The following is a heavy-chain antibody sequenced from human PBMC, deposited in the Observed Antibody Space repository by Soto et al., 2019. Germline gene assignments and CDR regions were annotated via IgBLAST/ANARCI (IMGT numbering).Heavy chain of an antibody. J-gene: IGHJ3*02. V-gene: IGHV3-30-3*01. Sequence: QVQLVESGGGVVQPGRSLRLSCAASGFTFSSYAMHWVRQAPGKGLEWVAVISYDGSNKYYADSVKGRFTISRDNSKNTLYLQMNSLRAEDTAVYYCARAATMVRGVFDAFDIWGQGTMVTVSS. D-gene: IGHD3-10*01. CDR2: ISYDGSNK. CDR3: ARAATMVRGVFDAFDI. CDR1: GFTFSSYA.